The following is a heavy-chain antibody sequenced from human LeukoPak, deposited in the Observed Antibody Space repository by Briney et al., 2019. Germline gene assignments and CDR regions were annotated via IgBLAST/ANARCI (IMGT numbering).Heavy chain of an antibody. J-gene: IGHJ4*02. V-gene: IGHV3-30*02. CDR3: AKTAGGGSSGYYS. CDR2: IRYDGSNK. CDR1: GFTFSSYG. Sequence: GGSLRLSCAASGFTFSSYGMHWVHQAPGKGLEWVAFIRYDGSNKYYADSVKGRFTISRDNSKNTLYLQMNSLRAEDTAVYYCAKTAGGGSSGYYSWGQGTLVTVSS. D-gene: IGHD3-22*01.